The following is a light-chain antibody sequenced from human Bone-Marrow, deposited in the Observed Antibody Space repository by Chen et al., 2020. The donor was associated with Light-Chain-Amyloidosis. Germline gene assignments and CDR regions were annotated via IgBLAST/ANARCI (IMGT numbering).Light chain of an antibody. V-gene: IGLV2-14*01. J-gene: IGLJ2*01. CDR1: SSAVGGYNY. CDR3: SSYTSSSTLV. CDR2: DVS. Sequence: QSALTQPASVSGSPGQSITISCTGTSSAVGGYNYVSWYQQHPGKAPKLMIYDVSNRPSGVSNRFAGSKSGNTASLTISGLQAEDEAEYYCSSYTSSSTLVFGGGTKLTVL.